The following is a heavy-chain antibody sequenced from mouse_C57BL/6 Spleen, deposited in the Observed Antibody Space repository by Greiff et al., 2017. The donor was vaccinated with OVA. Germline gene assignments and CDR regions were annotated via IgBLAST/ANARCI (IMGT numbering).Heavy chain of an antibody. D-gene: IGHD2-3*01. Sequence: DVKLVESGPELVKPGASVKISCKASGYSFTGYYMHWVKQSSEKSLEWIGEINPSTGGTSYNQKFKGKATLTVDKSSSTAYMQLKSLTSEDSAVYYCARWLLRVMDYWGQGTSVTVSS. CDR1: GYSFTGYY. J-gene: IGHJ4*01. CDR3: ARWLLRVMDY. CDR2: INPSTGGT. V-gene: IGHV1-43*01.